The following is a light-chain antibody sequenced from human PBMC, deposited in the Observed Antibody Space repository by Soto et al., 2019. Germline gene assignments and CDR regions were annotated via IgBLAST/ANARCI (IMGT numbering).Light chain of an antibody. V-gene: IGKV1-16*02. CDR2: AAS. Sequence: DIQMTQSPSSLSASVGDRVTITCRASQGISNSLAWFQQKPGKAPKSLIYAASSLRTGVPSKFSGSGSGTGFTLTISSLQPEDFATYYCQQYNSYPITFGQGTRLEIK. J-gene: IGKJ5*01. CDR1: QGISNS. CDR3: QQYNSYPIT.